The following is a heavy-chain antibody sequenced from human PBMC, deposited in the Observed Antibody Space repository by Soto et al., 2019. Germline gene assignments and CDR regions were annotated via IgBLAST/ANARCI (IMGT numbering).Heavy chain of an antibody. Sequence: PGESLKISCKGSGYSFTSYWIGWVRRMPGKGLEWMGIIYPGDSDTRYSPSFQGQVTISADKSISTAYLQWSSLKASDTAMYYCARGLDYYDSSGYYPSPYNWFDPWGQGTLVTVSS. V-gene: IGHV5-51*01. CDR3: ARGLDYYDSSGYYPSPYNWFDP. CDR1: GYSFTSYW. D-gene: IGHD3-22*01. J-gene: IGHJ5*02. CDR2: IYPGDSDT.